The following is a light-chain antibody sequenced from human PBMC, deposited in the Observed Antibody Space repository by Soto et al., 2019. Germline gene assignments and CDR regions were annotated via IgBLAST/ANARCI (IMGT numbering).Light chain of an antibody. CDR1: SSNIGAGYD. CDR3: QSYDSSLSGVV. V-gene: IGLV1-40*01. J-gene: IGLJ2*01. CDR2: NNN. Sequence: QSVLTQPPSVSRAPGQRVTISCTGSSSNIGAGYDVHWYQQLPGTAPKLLIYNNNNRPSGVPDRFSGSKSGTSASLAITGLQAEDEADYYCQSYDSSLSGVVFGGGTKLTVL.